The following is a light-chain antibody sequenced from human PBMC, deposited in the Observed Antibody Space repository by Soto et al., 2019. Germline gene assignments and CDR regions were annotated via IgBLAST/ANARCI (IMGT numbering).Light chain of an antibody. CDR3: QKYNSALWT. CDR1: QGICYY. Sequence: DVQMTQSPSSQSASVGDSFTITCRSSQGICYYLAWYQQKPGKVPKLLIYAASTLQSGLPSRFSGSGSGTDFTLTISSLQPEDVATYYCQKYNSALWTFGQGTKADI. J-gene: IGKJ1*01. V-gene: IGKV1-27*01. CDR2: AAS.